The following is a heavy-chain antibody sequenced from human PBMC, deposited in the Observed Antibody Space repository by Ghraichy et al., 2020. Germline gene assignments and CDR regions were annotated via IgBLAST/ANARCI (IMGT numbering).Heavy chain of an antibody. Sequence: SETLSLTCTVSGASITTSSWNWIRHIPGKGLEWIGYISNDGTTNYNPSLKSRVTISIDTSRNQFSLNLNSVTAADTAVYFCARDFASSAFGFWGQGTLVTVS. CDR3: ARDFASSAFGF. D-gene: IGHD3-3*02. CDR1: GASITTSS. J-gene: IGHJ4*02. CDR2: ISNDGTT. V-gene: IGHV4-59*01.